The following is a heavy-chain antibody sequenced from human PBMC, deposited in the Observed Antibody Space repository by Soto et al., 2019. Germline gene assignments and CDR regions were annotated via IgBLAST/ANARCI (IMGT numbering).Heavy chain of an antibody. CDR1: GDSISSGCCS. CDR2: IYHSGGT. J-gene: IGHJ4*02. Sequence: SETLSLTCAVSGDSISSGCCSWNWLRQPPGKGLEWIGYIYHSGGTDYNPSLKSRVTITVDSSNNQFSLKLSSVTAADTAVYYCARDSRSGYYLDYWGQGTLVTVSS. CDR3: ARDSRSGYYLDY. V-gene: IGHV4-30-2*01. D-gene: IGHD3-22*01.